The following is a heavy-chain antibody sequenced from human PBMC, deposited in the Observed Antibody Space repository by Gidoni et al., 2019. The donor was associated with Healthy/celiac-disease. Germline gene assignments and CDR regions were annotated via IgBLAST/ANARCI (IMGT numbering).Heavy chain of an antibody. J-gene: IGHJ4*02. CDR3: ARSSGWYYYFDY. Sequence: QVQLVESGGGVVQPGRSLRLSCAASGFPFSRYGMHWVRQAPGKGLEWVAVIWYDGSNKYYADSVKGRFTISRDNSKNTLYLQMNSLRAEDTAVYYCARSSGWYYYFDYWGQGTLVTVSS. D-gene: IGHD6-19*01. CDR1: GFPFSRYG. CDR2: IWYDGSNK. V-gene: IGHV3-33*01.